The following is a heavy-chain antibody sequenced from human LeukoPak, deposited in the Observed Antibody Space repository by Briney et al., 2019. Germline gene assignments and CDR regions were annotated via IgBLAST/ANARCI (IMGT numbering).Heavy chain of an antibody. V-gene: IGHV3-74*01. CDR3: ARDLLPGAFDI. Sequence: RPGGSLRLSCAASGFTFRNYWMHWVRQAPGKGLVWVSRINSDGSSTSYADSVEGRFTISRDNAKNSLYLQMNSLRAEDTAVYYCARDLLPGAFDIWGQGTMVTVSS. CDR1: GFTFRNYW. J-gene: IGHJ3*02. CDR2: INSDGSST.